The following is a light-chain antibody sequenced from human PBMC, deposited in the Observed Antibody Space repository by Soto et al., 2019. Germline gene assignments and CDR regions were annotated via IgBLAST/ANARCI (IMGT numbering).Light chain of an antibody. Sequence: QSVLTQPASVSGSPGQSITISCTGTSSDVGRYNYVSWYQQHPGKAPKLMICEVSNRPSGVSNRFSGSKSGNTASLTISGLQAEDEADYYCSSYTGSSTYLFGTGTKVTVL. J-gene: IGLJ1*01. V-gene: IGLV2-14*01. CDR1: SSDVGRYNY. CDR3: SSYTGSSTYL. CDR2: EVS.